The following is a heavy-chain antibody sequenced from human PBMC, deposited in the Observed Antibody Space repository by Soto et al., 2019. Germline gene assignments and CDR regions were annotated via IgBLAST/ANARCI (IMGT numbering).Heavy chain of an antibody. CDR3: AKAKNDYNWDNRPPFDY. CDR2: ISANDVGT. D-gene: IGHD1-20*01. J-gene: IGHJ4*02. CDR1: GITFSSYA. V-gene: IGHV3-23*01. Sequence: PGGSLRLSCAASGITFSSYAMTWVRQAPGKRLEWVSLISANDVGTYYAESVKTRFTISTDQSRNTVYLQMDSLRADDTAIYYCAKAKNDYNWDNRPPFDYWGQGTLVTVSS.